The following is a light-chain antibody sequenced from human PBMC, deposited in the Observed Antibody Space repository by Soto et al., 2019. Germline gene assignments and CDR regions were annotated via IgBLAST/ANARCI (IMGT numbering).Light chain of an antibody. CDR1: QSVSSNY. J-gene: IGKJ2*01. CDR3: QHYGSSRLYT. V-gene: IGKV3-20*01. CDR2: AAS. Sequence: EIVLTQSPGTLSLSPGERATLSCRASQSVSSNYLAWYQQKPGQAPRLLIYAASSRTTGIPDRFRGRGSGTDFTLTISRLETEDFAVYYCQHYGSSRLYTFGQGTKLEIK.